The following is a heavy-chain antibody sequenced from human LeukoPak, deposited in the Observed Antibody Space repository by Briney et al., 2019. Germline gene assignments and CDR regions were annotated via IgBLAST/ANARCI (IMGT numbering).Heavy chain of an antibody. D-gene: IGHD3-9*01. CDR3: AKDQYDILTGHGDDAFDI. Sequence: ALRLSCAASGFTFDDYAMHWVRQAPGKGLEWVSGINWNSGDIGYADSVKGRFTISRDNAKKSLYLQMNSLRTEDTALYYCAKDQYDILTGHGDDAFDIWGRGTMVTVSS. CDR2: INWNSGDI. CDR1: GFTFDDYA. V-gene: IGHV3-9*01. J-gene: IGHJ3*02.